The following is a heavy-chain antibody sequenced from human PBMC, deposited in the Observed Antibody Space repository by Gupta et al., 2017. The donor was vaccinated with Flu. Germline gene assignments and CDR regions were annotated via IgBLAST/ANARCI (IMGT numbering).Heavy chain of an antibody. Sequence: YALSWVRQAAGKGLEWVSAIGGTGYITYYTDSVKGRFTISRDNSKNTLYLQMDGLRADDTALYYCAKVWGSSWTFDYWGQGTLVTASS. J-gene: IGHJ4*02. CDR1: YA. CDR3: AKVWGSSWTFDY. CDR2: IGGTGYIT. D-gene: IGHD6-13*01. V-gene: IGHV3-23*01.